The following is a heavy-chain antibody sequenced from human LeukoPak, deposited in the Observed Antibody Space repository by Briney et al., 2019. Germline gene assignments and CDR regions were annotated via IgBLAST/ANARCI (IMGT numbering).Heavy chain of an antibody. D-gene: IGHD3-9*01. CDR3: ARDPMTGTFDY. CDR1: GFTFSSYA. J-gene: IGHJ4*02. V-gene: IGHV3-21*01. CDR2: ISSSSSYI. Sequence: GGSLRLSCAASGFTFSSYAMSWVRQAPGKGLEWVSSISSSSSYIYYADSVKGRFTISRDNAKNSLYLQMNSLRAEDTAVYYCARDPMTGTFDYWGQGTLVTVSS.